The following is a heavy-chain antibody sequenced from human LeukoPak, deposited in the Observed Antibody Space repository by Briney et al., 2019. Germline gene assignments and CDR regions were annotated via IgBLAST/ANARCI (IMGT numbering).Heavy chain of an antibody. Sequence: GGSLRLSCAASGFTFSTYSMNWVRQAPGKGLEWVSYITSSPSTTYYADSVKGRFTISRDNAKNSLYLQMNSLRDEDTAVYYCARVVGGVEGAAALRDYFDYWGQGTLVTVSS. CDR2: ITSSPSTT. J-gene: IGHJ4*02. CDR1: GFTFSTYS. D-gene: IGHD2-15*01. CDR3: ARVVGGVEGAAALRDYFDY. V-gene: IGHV3-48*02.